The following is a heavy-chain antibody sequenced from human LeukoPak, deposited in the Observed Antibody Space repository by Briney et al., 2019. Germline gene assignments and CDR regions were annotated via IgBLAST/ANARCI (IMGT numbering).Heavy chain of an antibody. CDR1: GGSISSYY. J-gene: IGHJ3*02. CDR3: ARDPRIDAFDI. V-gene: IGHV4-59*01. CDR2: IYYSGST. Sequence: SETLSLTCSVSGGSISSYYWSWIRQPPGKGLEWVGYIYYSGSTNYNPSLKSRITISVDTSKDQFSLKLNSVTAADTAVYYCARDPRIDAFDIWGQGTMVTVSS.